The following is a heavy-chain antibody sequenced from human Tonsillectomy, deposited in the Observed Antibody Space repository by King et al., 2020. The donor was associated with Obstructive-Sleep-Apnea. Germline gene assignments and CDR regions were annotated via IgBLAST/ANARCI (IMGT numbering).Heavy chain of an antibody. CDR2: ISSSISTM. Sequence: VQLVESGGGLVQPGGSLRLSCAASGFTFSYNSMNWVRQAPGKGLEWVSYISSSISTMYYADSVKGRFTISRDNAKNSLYLQMNSLRAEDTAVYYCASGSAPAFSHYVMDVWGQGTTVTVSS. J-gene: IGHJ6*02. D-gene: IGHD3-10*01. CDR1: GFTFSYNS. V-gene: IGHV3-48*04. CDR3: ASGSAPAFSHYVMDV.